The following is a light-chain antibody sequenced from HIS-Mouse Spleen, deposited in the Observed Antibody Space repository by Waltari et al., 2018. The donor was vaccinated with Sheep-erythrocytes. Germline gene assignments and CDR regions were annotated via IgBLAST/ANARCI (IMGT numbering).Light chain of an antibody. V-gene: IGLV2-11*01. CDR3: CSYAGSYNHV. CDR1: SSDVGGYNY. J-gene: IGLJ1*01. CDR2: DVS. Sequence: QSALTQPRSVSGSPGQSVTISCTGTSSDVGGYNYVSWYQQHPGKAPKLMLYDVSKRPSGVPDRCSGSKSGNTASLTISVLQAEDEADYYCCSYAGSYNHVFATGTKVTVL.